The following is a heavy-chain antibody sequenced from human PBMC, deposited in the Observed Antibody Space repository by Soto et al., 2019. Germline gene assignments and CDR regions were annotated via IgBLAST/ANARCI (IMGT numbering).Heavy chain of an antibody. Sequence: SETLSLTCAVYGGSFSGYYWSWIRQPPGKGLEWIGEINHSGSTNYNPSLKSRVTISVDTSKNQFSLKLSSVTAADTAVYYCARGHYYDSSGYYYYFDYWGQGTLVTVSS. D-gene: IGHD3-22*01. CDR1: GGSFSGYY. CDR3: ARGHYYDSSGYYYYFDY. CDR2: INHSGST. J-gene: IGHJ4*02. V-gene: IGHV4-34*01.